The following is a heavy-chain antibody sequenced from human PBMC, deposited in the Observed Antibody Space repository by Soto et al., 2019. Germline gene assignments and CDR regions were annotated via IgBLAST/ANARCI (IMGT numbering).Heavy chain of an antibody. CDR3: ARLTVAGAPGSRYDYGMDV. J-gene: IGHJ6*02. Sequence: GESLKISCKGSGYSFTSYWISWVRQMPGKGLEWMGRIDPSDSYTNYSPSFQGHVTISADKSISTAYLQWSSLKASDTAMYYCARLTVAGAPGSRYDYGMDVWGQGTTVTVSS. V-gene: IGHV5-10-1*01. CDR1: GYSFTSYW. CDR2: IDPSDSYT. D-gene: IGHD6-19*01.